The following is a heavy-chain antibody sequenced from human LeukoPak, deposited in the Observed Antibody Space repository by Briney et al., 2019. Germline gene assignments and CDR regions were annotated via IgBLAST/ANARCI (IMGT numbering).Heavy chain of an antibody. CDR2: ISYDSSNK. V-gene: IGHV3-30*03. J-gene: IGHJ4*02. D-gene: IGHD2-2*01. Sequence: PGGSLRLSCAASGFTFTNYAMHWVRQAPGKGLEWVAVISYDSSNKYYADSMKGRFTISRDNPQNTLYLETNSLRVEDTAMFHCAAAYCSSTACSPLVYWGQGILVAVSS. CDR3: AAAYCSSTACSPLVY. CDR1: GFTFTNYA.